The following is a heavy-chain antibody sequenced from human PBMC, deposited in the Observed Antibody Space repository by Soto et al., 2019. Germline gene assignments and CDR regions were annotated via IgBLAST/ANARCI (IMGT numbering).Heavy chain of an antibody. CDR2: ISGSGGST. Sequence: GGSLRLSCAASGFTFSSYAMSWVRQAPGKGLEWVSAISGSGGSTYYADSVKGRFTISRDNSKNTLYLQMNSLRAEDTAVYYCAKAGIQLEPTGYYFDYWGQGTLVTVSS. D-gene: IGHD1-1*01. CDR1: GFTFSSYA. J-gene: IGHJ4*02. CDR3: AKAGIQLEPTGYYFDY. V-gene: IGHV3-23*01.